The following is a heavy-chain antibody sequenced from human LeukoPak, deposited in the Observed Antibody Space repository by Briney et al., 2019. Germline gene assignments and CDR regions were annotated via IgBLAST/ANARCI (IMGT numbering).Heavy chain of an antibody. D-gene: IGHD3-10*01. V-gene: IGHV1-2*02. J-gene: IGHJ4*02. CDR3: ARDPKGFGELLAYFDY. CDR2: INPNSGGT. Sequence: ASVKVSCKASGYTFTGYYMHWVRQAPGQGLEWMGWINPNSGGTNYAQKFQGRVTMTRDTSISTAYMELSRLRSDDTAVYYCARDPKGFGELLAYFDYWGQGTLVTVSS. CDR1: GYTFTGYY.